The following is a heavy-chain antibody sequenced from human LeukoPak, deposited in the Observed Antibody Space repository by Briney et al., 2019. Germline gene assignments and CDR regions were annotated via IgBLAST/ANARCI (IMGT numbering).Heavy chain of an antibody. CDR2: ISPSSSYI. D-gene: IGHD2-15*01. V-gene: IGHV3-21*06. Sequence: TGGSLRLSCAASGFTFSSSSMNWVRQAPGKGLDFVSSISPSSSYIYYADSVKGRFTISRDDAKNSLFLQMNSLRAEDTAVYYCAREGGYCSGGSCRFFDYWGQGTLVTVSS. J-gene: IGHJ4*02. CDR3: AREGGYCSGGSCRFFDY. CDR1: GFTFSSSS.